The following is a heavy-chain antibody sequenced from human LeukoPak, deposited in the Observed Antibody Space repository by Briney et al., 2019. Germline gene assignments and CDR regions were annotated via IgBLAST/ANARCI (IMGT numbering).Heavy chain of an antibody. CDR1: GGTFSSYA. D-gene: IGHD3-10*01. V-gene: IGHV1-69*13. Sequence: ASVKVSCKASGGTFSSYAISWVRQAPGQGLEWMGGIIPIFGTANYAQKFQGRVTITADESTSIAYMELSSLRSEDTAVYYCARGRPYGSGSYSDYWGQGTLVTVSS. CDR3: ARGRPYGSGSYSDY. CDR2: IIPIFGTA. J-gene: IGHJ4*02.